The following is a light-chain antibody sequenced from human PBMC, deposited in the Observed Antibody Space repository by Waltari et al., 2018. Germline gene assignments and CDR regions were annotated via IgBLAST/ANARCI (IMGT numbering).Light chain of an antibody. V-gene: IGLV1-44*01. Sequence: QSVLTQPPSASGTTGQRVTMSCSGSNSNVGMNNVNWYRQVPGTAPKLVIYNNDQRPSGVPDRFSGSKAAASASLAISGLQSEDEADYFCEAWDDTLNGPVFGGGTKLTVL. CDR1: NSNVGMNN. CDR3: EAWDDTLNGPV. J-gene: IGLJ3*02. CDR2: NND.